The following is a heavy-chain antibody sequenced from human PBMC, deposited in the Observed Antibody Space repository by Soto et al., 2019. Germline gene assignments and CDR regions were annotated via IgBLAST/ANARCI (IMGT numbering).Heavy chain of an antibody. J-gene: IGHJ6*02. Sequence: GASVKVSCKASGYTFTSYDINWVRQATGQGLEWMGWMNPNSGNTGYAQKFQGRVTMTRNTSISTAYMELSSLRSEDTAVYYCARDCRGGSCYGNGMDVWGQGTTVTVSS. CDR3: ARDCRGGSCYGNGMDV. D-gene: IGHD2-15*01. CDR2: MNPNSGNT. CDR1: GYTFTSYD. V-gene: IGHV1-8*01.